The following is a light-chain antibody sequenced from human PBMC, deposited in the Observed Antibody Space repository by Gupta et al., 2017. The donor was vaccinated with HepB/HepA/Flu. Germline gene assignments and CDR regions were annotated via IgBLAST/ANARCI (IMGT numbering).Light chain of an antibody. V-gene: IGLV1-40*01. J-gene: IGLJ2*01. Sequence: QSVLTQPPSVSRAPGQRVTLSCTGSSSNIGAGYDVHWYQQLPGTAPKLLIYGNSNRPSGVPDRFSGSKSGTSASLAITGLQAEDEADYYCQSYDSSLSAHVVFGGGTKLTVL. CDR1: SSNIGAGYD. CDR3: QSYDSSLSAHVV. CDR2: GNS.